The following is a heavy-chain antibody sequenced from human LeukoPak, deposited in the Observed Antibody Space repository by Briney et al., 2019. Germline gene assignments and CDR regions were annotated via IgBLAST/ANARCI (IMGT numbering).Heavy chain of an antibody. D-gene: IGHD1-1*01. CDR2: INGRGGST. CDR3: AKDDWNHPRTFDY. Sequence: GGSLRLSCAASGFTFSNYAMSWVRQAPGKGLEWVSSINGRGGSTYYADSVKGRFTISRDNSKNTLYLQMNSLRAEDTAVYYCAKDDWNHPRTFDYWGQGTLVTVSS. J-gene: IGHJ4*02. CDR1: GFTFSNYA. V-gene: IGHV3-23*01.